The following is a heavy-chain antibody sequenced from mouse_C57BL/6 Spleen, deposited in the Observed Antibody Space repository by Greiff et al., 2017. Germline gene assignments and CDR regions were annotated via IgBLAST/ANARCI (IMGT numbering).Heavy chain of an antibody. Sequence: QVQLQQPGAELVKPGASVKMSCKASGYTFASYWITWVKQRPGQGLEWIGDIYPGSGSTNYNEKFKSKATLTVDTSSSTAYMQLSSLTSEDSAVYYCARSVYYGSSPYWYFDVWGTGTTVTVSS. J-gene: IGHJ1*03. CDR2: IYPGSGST. CDR1: GYTFASYW. CDR3: ARSVYYGSSPYWYFDV. V-gene: IGHV1-55*01. D-gene: IGHD1-1*01.